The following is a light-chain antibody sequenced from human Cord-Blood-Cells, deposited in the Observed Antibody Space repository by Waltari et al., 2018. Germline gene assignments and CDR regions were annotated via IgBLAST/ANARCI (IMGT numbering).Light chain of an antibody. CDR1: QSISSY. Sequence: DIQMTQSPSSLSASVGDRVTITCRASQSISSYLNWYQQEPGKAPKLLIYAASSLASGVPIRFSGSGSWTSFHLPIRRPATGGFATFQCQQGYRNPLTFGQGTKLEIK. CDR3: QQGYRNPLT. J-gene: IGKJ2*01. CDR2: AAS. V-gene: IGKV1-39*01.